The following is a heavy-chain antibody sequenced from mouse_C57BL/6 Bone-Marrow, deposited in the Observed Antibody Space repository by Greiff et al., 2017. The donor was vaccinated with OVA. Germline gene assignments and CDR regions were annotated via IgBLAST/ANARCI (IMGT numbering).Heavy chain of an antibody. Sequence: DVKLVESGGGLVKPGGSLKLSCAASGFTFSSYAMSWVRQTPEKRLEWVATISDGGSYTYYPDNVKGRFTISRDNAKNNLYLQMSHLKSEDTAMYYFAIDRDYSYYSMDYWGQGTSVTVSS. J-gene: IGHJ4*01. CDR1: GFTFSSYA. V-gene: IGHV5-4*01. CDR3: AIDRDYSYYSMDY. CDR2: ISDGGSYT. D-gene: IGHD1-1*01.